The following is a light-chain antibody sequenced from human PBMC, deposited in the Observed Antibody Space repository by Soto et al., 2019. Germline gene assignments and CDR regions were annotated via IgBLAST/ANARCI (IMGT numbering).Light chain of an antibody. CDR1: QSISNY. CDR3: QQSYGTPLS. Sequence: DMEMTQSPSSLSASVGDRVTITCRASQSISNYLNWYQHKPGKVPKLLIYAASSLQSGVPTRFSGSRSRTDFTLTINSLQPEDFATSYCQQSYGTPLSFGGGTKIEIK. CDR2: AAS. J-gene: IGKJ4*01. V-gene: IGKV1-39*01.